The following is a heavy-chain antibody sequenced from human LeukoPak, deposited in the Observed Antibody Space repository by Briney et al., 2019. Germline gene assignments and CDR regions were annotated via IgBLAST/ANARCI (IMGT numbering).Heavy chain of an antibody. J-gene: IGHJ4*02. CDR3: ARYWGPYDNSGAYFDY. V-gene: IGHV4-39*01. CDR1: GDSISSSSYY. Sequence: SETLSLTCTVSGDSISSSSYYCVWLRQPPGKGLEWIATIYYSGSTYYNPSLKSRVTISVDTSKNQFSLKLSSVPAADTAMYYCARYWGPYDNSGAYFDYWGQGTLVTVSS. CDR2: IYYSGST. D-gene: IGHD3-22*01.